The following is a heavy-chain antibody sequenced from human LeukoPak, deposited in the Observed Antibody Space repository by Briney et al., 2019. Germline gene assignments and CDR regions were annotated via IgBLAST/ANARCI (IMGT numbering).Heavy chain of an antibody. CDR2: TVGSGPDT. CDR3: AKVPRTTVTMGNWFDP. Sequence: GGSLRLSCAASGFTFSNYAMSWVRQTPGKGLEWVSATVGSGPDTYHADSVKGRFTVSRDNSRNTLYLQMNSLRAEDTAVYYCAKVPRTTVTMGNWFDPWGQGTLVTVSS. J-gene: IGHJ5*02. CDR1: GFTFSNYA. V-gene: IGHV3-23*01. D-gene: IGHD4-17*01.